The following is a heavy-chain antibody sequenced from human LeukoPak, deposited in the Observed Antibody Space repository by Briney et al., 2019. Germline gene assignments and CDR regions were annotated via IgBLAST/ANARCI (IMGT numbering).Heavy chain of an antibody. CDR2: IYSGGSA. Sequence: GGSLRLACAASGFTVSSNYMSWVRQAPGKGLEWVSVIYSGGSAYYADSVKGRFTISRDNSKNTLYLQMNSLRAEDTAVYYCARDGATSRFDYWGQGTLVTVSS. D-gene: IGHD5-12*01. CDR1: GFTVSSNY. V-gene: IGHV3-66*01. J-gene: IGHJ4*02. CDR3: ARDGATSRFDY.